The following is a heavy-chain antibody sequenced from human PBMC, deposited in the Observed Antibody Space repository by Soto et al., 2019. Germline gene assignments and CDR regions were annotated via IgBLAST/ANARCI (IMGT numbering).Heavy chain of an antibody. V-gene: IGHV3-23*01. CDR1: GFTFSSYA. J-gene: IGHJ4*02. CDR3: AKSRQTYYDYIWGAGADY. D-gene: IGHD3-16*01. Sequence: GESLKISCAASGFTFSSYAMSWVRQAPGKGLEWVSAISGSGGSTYYADSVKGRFTISRDNSKNTLYLQMNSLRAEDTAVYYCAKSRQTYYDYIWGAGADYWGQGTLVTVSS. CDR2: ISGSGGST.